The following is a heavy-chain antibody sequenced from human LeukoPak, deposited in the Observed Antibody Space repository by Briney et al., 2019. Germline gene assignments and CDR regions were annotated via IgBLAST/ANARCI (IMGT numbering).Heavy chain of an antibody. CDR3: ARGGIKGPHDAYDI. CDR2: ISGDGGTT. Sequence: TGGSLRLSCAASGFTFSSYAMHWVRQAPGKGLEYVSAISGDGGTTYYPNSVKGRFTISRDNSKNTLYLQMDSLRPEDMAVYYCARGGIKGPHDAYDIWGQGTVLTVSS. V-gene: IGHV3-64*01. D-gene: IGHD3-10*01. J-gene: IGHJ3*02. CDR1: GFTFSSYA.